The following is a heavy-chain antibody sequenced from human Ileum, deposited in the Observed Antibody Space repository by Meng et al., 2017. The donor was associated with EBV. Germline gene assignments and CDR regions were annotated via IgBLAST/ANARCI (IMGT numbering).Heavy chain of an antibody. V-gene: IGHV4-4*02. J-gene: IGHJ4*02. CDR1: GDSISNEHW. CDR3: ASNGAFSLDH. Sequence: VRLQGSGPGLVGPSATLLLTCSVSGDSISNEHWWSWVRQSPGKGLEWIGEIHHTRGPNYNPSLKSRVIISVDKSNNLFSLRLSAVTAADTAVYYCASNGAFSLDHWGQGTLVTVSS. CDR2: IHHTRGP. D-gene: IGHD2-8*01.